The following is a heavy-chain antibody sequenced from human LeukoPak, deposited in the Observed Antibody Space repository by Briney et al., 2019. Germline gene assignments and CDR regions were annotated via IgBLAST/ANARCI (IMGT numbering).Heavy chain of an antibody. D-gene: IGHD3-22*01. CDR1: GGSISSYY. Sequence: SETLSLTCTVSGGSISSYYWSWIRQPPGKGLEWIGYIYYSGSTNYNPSLKSRVTISVDTSKNQFSLKLSSVTAADTAVYYCARVGSRYYDSSGYYSNWFDPLGQGTLVTVSS. J-gene: IGHJ5*02. CDR3: ARVGSRYYDSSGYYSNWFDP. CDR2: IYYSGST. V-gene: IGHV4-59*01.